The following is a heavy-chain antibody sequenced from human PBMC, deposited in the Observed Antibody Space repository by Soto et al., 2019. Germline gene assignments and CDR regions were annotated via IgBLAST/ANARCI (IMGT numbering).Heavy chain of an antibody. V-gene: IGHV1-69*13. J-gene: IGHJ5*02. CDR2: IIPIFGTA. Sequence: ASVKVSCKASGGTFSSYAISWVRQAPGQGLEWMGGIIPIFGTANYAQKFQGRVTITADESTSTAYMELSSLRSEDTAVYYCARGLISPRGNWFDPWGQGTLVTVSS. CDR1: GGTFSSYA. D-gene: IGHD1-26*01. CDR3: ARGLISPRGNWFDP.